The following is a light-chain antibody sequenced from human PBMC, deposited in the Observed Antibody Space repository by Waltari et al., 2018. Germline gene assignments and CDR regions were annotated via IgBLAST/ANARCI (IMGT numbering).Light chain of an antibody. V-gene: IGKV1-39*01. CDR3: QQSYSNPFT. CDR2: TAS. CDR1: QSISTY. Sequence: DIQMTQSPSSLSASVGDRVTITCRASQSISTYLNWYQQKPGKAPKLLIYTASSLQIGVPSRFSGSGSGTDFTLTISSLLPEDFATYYCQQSYSNPFTFGPGTKVDIK. J-gene: IGKJ3*01.